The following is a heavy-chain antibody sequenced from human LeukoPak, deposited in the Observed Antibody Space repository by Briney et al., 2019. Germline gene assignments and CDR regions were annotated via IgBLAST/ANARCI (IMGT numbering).Heavy chain of an antibody. CDR2: ISGSGGST. V-gene: IGHV3-23*01. CDR1: GFTFSSYA. D-gene: IGHD3-16*02. CDR3: AKSLGDYIWGSYRDAFDI. Sequence: PGGSLRLSCAASGFTFSSYAMSWVRQAPGKGLEWVSAISGSGGSTYYAGSVKGRFTISRDNSKNTLYLQMNSLRAEDTAVYYCAKSLGDYIWGSYRDAFDIWSQGTMVTVSS. J-gene: IGHJ3*02.